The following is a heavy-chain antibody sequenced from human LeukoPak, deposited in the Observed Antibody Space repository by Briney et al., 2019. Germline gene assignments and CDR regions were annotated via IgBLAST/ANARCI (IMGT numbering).Heavy chain of an antibody. V-gene: IGHV3-48*03. CDR2: ISRSGSTR. D-gene: IGHD3-10*01. J-gene: IGHJ3*02. CDR1: GFTFSACE. CDR3: ARVATMVRVPLDALDI. Sequence: GGSLRLSCATSGFTFSACELTWVRQAPGKGLEWVSYISRSGSTRYYADSVKGRFTISRDNAKNSLYLQMNSLRAEDTAVYYCARVATMVRVPLDALDIWGQGTMVSVSS.